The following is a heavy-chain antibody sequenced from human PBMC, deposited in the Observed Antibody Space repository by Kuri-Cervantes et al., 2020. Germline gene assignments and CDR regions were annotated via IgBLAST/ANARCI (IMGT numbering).Heavy chain of an antibody. CDR3: AREPTNYYDSSGYYFLYYYYYYGMDV. Sequence: ASGKVSCKASGYTFTSYDINWVRQATGQGLEWMGWMNPNSGNTGYAQKFQGRVTMTGNTSISTAYMELSSLRSEDTAVYYCAREPTNYYDSSGYYFLYYYYYYGMDVWGQGTTVTVSS. CDR1: GYTFTSYD. D-gene: IGHD3-22*01. V-gene: IGHV1-8*01. J-gene: IGHJ6*02. CDR2: MNPNSGNT.